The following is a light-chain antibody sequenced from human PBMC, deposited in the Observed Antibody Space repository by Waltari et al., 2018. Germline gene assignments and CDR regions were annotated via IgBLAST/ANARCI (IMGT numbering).Light chain of an antibody. J-gene: IGKJ3*01. CDR1: QSIGSW. V-gene: IGKV1-5*03. CDR2: KAS. Sequence: DIQMSQSPSTLSASVGDRVTITCRASQSIGSWLAWYQQKPGKAPKLLIYKASSLEGGVPSRFSGRGSGTDFTFTISSLQPDDFAVYFCQQYTTFPTFGPGTKVDI. CDR3: QQYTTFPT.